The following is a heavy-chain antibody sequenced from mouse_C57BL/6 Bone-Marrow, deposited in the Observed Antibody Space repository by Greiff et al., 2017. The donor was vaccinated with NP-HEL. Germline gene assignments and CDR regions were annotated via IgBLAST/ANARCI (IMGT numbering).Heavy chain of an antibody. CDR1: GFNIKDDY. D-gene: IGHD1-1*01. CDR3: TVTTVVDWYFDV. Sequence: EVQLQQSGAELVRPGASVKLSCTASGFNIKDDYMHWVKQRPEQGLEWIGWIDPENGDTAYASKFQGKATITADTSSNTAYLQLSSLTSEDTAVYYCTVTTVVDWYFDVWGTGTTVTVSS. CDR2: IDPENGDT. J-gene: IGHJ1*03. V-gene: IGHV14-4*01.